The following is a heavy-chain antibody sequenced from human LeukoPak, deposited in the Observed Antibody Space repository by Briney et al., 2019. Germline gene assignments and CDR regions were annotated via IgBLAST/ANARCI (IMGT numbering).Heavy chain of an antibody. CDR1: GFTFSSYA. CDR2: ISGSGGST. Sequence: GGSLRLSCAASGFTFSSYAMSWVRQAPGKGLEWVSAISGSGGSTYYADSVKGRFTISTDNANNSLYLQMNSLRAEDTAVYYCARSLRNAFDIWGQGTMVTVSS. CDR3: ARSLRNAFDI. V-gene: IGHV3-23*01. J-gene: IGHJ3*02. D-gene: IGHD3-3*01.